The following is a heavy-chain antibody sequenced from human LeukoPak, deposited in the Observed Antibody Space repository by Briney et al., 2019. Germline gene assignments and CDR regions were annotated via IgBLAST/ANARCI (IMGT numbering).Heavy chain of an antibody. CDR3: AQAADFSDFDI. V-gene: IGHV3-9*01. Sequence: HAGGSLRLSCAASGFTFDDYAMHWVRQAPGKGLEWVSGISWNSGSIGYADSVKGRFTISRDNAKNSLYLQMNSLRAEDTALYYCAQAADFSDFDIWGQGTMVTVSS. J-gene: IGHJ3*02. D-gene: IGHD2-15*01. CDR1: GFTFDDYA. CDR2: ISWNSGSI.